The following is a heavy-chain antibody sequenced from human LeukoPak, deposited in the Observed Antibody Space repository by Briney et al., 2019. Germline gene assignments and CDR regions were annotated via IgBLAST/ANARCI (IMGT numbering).Heavy chain of an antibody. J-gene: IGHJ4*02. CDR2: IKTDGSQI. D-gene: IGHD7-27*01. CDR3: ARDLNWETY. V-gene: IGHV3-7*01. Sequence: GGSLRLSCATSGFTFSNYWMTWVRQAPGKGLEWVANIKTDGSQIYYVDSVKGRFTISRDNAKNSLYLQMNSLRAEDTAVYYCARDLNWETYWGQGTLVSVSS. CDR1: GFTFSNYW.